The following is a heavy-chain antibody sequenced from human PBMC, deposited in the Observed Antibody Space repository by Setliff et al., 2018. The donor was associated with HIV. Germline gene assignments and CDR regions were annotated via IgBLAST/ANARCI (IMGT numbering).Heavy chain of an antibody. CDR2: IIPVFGTA. Sequence: SVKVSCKASGGALSTYAINWVRQAPGQGLEWVGGIIPVFGTANYAQKLEGRVTITADESTSTAYMELSGLSSEDTAVYYCAGAAYYDSRDFSDYYYMDVWGTGTTVTVSS. D-gene: IGHD3-22*01. CDR3: AGAAYYDSRDFSDYYYMDV. CDR1: GGALSTYA. J-gene: IGHJ6*03. V-gene: IGHV1-69*13.